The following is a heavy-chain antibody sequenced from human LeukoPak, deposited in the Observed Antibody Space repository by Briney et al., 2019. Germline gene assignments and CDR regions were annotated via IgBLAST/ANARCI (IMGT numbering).Heavy chain of an antibody. V-gene: IGHV3-23*01. Sequence: GGSLRLSCAASGFTFSSYAMSWVRQAPGKGLEWVSAISGSGGSTYYADSVKGRFTISRDNPKNTLYLQMNSLRAEDTAVYYCATHLVVVTAFDYWGQGTLVTVSS. CDR2: ISGSGGST. CDR3: ATHLVVVTAFDY. J-gene: IGHJ4*02. CDR1: GFTFSSYA. D-gene: IGHD2-21*02.